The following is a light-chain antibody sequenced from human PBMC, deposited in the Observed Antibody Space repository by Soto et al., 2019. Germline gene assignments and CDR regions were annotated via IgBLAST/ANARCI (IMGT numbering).Light chain of an antibody. CDR3: SSYTSSSTRV. CDR2: DVS. V-gene: IGLV2-14*01. Sequence: ALTQPASVSGSPGQAITISCTGTSSDVGGYNYVSWYQQHPGKAPKLMIYDVSNRPSGVSNRFSGSKSGNTASLTISGLQAEDEADYYCSSYTSSSTRVFGTGTKVTVL. CDR1: SSDVGGYNY. J-gene: IGLJ1*01.